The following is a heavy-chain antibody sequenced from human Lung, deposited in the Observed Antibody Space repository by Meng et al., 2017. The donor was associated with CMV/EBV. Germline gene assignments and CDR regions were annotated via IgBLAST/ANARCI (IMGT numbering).Heavy chain of an antibody. CDR1: GYTFNTYY. CDR2: INPSGGSS. CDR3: ARVSKGGSYRFDP. Sequence: VQSGAEVKNPGASVSVSCKASGYTFNTYYMHWVRQAPGQGLEWMGVINPSGGSSIYAQRFQGRVTMTSDTSTTTVYMDLSSLRSEDTAAYYCARVSKGGSYRFDPWGQGTLVTVSS. D-gene: IGHD1-26*01. V-gene: IGHV1-46*02. J-gene: IGHJ5*02.